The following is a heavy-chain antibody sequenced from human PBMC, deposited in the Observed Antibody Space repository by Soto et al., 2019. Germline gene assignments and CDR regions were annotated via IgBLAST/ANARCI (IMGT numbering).Heavy chain of an antibody. J-gene: IGHJ4*02. V-gene: IGHV4-59*01. CDR2: IFYTGGA. Sequence: SETLSLTCTVSGVSITGYYWSWIRQPPGKGLEWIGYIFYTGGAIYNPSLRSRVSMSVDTDKSQFSLRLSSVTAADTAVYYCARDPAGDYGYWGQGTLVT. D-gene: IGHD4-17*01. CDR3: ARDPAGDYGY. CDR1: GVSITGYY.